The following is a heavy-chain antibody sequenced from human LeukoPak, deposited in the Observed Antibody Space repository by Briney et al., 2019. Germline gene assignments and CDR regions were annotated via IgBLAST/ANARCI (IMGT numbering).Heavy chain of an antibody. Sequence: SETLSLTCTVSGGSISSGGYYWSWIRQHPGKGLEWIGYIYYSGSTYYNPSLKSRVTISVDTSKNQFSLKLSSVTAADTAVYYCARIIAAAGNYYYYGMDVWGQGTTVTVSS. CDR2: IYYSGST. D-gene: IGHD6-13*01. V-gene: IGHV4-31*03. J-gene: IGHJ6*02. CDR1: GGSISSGGYY. CDR3: ARIIAAAGNYYYYGMDV.